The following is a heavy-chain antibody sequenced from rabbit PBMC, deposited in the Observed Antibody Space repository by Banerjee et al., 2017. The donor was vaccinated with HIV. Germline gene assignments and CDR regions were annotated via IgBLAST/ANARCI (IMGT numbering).Heavy chain of an antibody. V-gene: IGHV1S45*01. Sequence: QEHLVESGGGLVKPGGTLTLTCTASAFSFISVHDMCWVRQAPGKGLEWIGCIYADSGGSTYYASWARGRFTISKTSSTTVTLQMTSLTAADTATYFCAREGANSAGFYLWGQGTLVTVS. D-gene: IGHD7-1*01. CDR3: AREGANSAGFYL. CDR1: AFSFISVHD. CDR2: IYADSGGST. J-gene: IGHJ4*01.